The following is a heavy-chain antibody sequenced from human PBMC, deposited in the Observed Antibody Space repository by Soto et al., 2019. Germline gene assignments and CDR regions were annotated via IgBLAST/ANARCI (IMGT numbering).Heavy chain of an antibody. V-gene: IGHV4-59*02. CDR3: ARSYYDSTGFAVDP. D-gene: IGHD3-22*01. CDR2: MYFGGSF. J-gene: IGHJ5*02. Sequence: QMQLQASGPGLVKPSETLSLTCNVSGASVSHGYWSWIRQPPGKGLEWIGFMYFGGSFNYNPSLTSRAPISVATSKNQFSMKLTSLTASDTAVYYCARSYYDSTGFAVDPWGQGTLVTVSS. CDR1: GASVSHGY.